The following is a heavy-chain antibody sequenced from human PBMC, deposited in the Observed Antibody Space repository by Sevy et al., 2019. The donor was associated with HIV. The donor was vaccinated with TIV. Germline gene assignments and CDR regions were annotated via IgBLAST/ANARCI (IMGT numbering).Heavy chain of an antibody. V-gene: IGHV3-23*01. CDR1: GFTFSSYA. D-gene: IGHD2-21*02. J-gene: IGHJ6*02. Sequence: GGSLRLSCAASGFTFSSYAMSWVRQAPGKGLEWVSAISGSGGSTYYADYVKGRFTISRDNSKNTLYLQMNSLRAEDTAVYYCAKGGAKVNCGGDCYSLPPKPYYYYYGMDVWGQGTTVTVSS. CDR2: ISGSGGST. CDR3: AKGGAKVNCGGDCYSLPPKPYYYYYGMDV.